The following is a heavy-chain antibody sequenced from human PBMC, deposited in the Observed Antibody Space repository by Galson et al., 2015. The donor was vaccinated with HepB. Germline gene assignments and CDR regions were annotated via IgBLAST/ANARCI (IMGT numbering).Heavy chain of an antibody. CDR2: ISAYKGNT. D-gene: IGHD2-2*01. Sequence: SVKVSCKASGYTFTRYGISWVRQAPGQGLEWMGWISAYKGNTNYAQKLQGRVTVTTDTSTSTAYMELRSLRYDDTAVYYCARYCSSTGCYGGAFDIWGQGTMVTVSS. J-gene: IGHJ3*02. CDR1: GYTFTRYG. V-gene: IGHV1-18*04. CDR3: ARYCSSTGCYGGAFDI.